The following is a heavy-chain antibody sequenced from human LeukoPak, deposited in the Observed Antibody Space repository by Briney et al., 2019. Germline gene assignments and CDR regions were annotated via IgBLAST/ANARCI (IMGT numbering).Heavy chain of an antibody. CDR1: SASISNYY. CDR2: IYYSGNT. V-gene: IGHV4-59*01. CDR3: ARVSDISGYYYYFDC. D-gene: IGHD3-22*01. J-gene: IGHJ4*02. Sequence: PSETLSLTCTVSSASISNYYWSWIRQPPGKGLEWIGYIYYSGNTDHNPSLKSRVTMSVDTSRNQFSLRLTSVTAADTAVYYCARVSDISGYYYYFDCWGQGTLVTVSS.